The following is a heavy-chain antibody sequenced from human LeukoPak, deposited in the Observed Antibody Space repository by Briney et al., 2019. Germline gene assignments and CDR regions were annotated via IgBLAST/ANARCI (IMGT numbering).Heavy chain of an antibody. Sequence: LSLTCTVSGGSISSSSYYWGWIRQPPGKGLEWVGRIRNKARGYTTEYAASVKGGFTISRDDSKNSVYLQMNSLETEDTAVYYCARGTNYGGSYAIDYWGQGTLVIVSS. CDR3: ARGTNYGGSYAIDY. V-gene: IGHV3-72*01. CDR1: GGSISSSSYY. D-gene: IGHD1-26*01. J-gene: IGHJ4*02. CDR2: IRNKARGYTT.